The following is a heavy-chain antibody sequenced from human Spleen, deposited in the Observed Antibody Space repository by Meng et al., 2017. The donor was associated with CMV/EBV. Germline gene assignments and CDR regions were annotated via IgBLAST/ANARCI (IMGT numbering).Heavy chain of an antibody. CDR1: GGSVSSGSYY. CDR2: IYSSGSI. D-gene: IGHD2-2*01. V-gene: IGHV4-61*01. Sequence: GSLRLSCTVSGGSVSSGSYYWSWIRQPPGKGLEWIGYIYSSGSINYNPSLKSRVTISVDTSKNQFSLKLSSVTAADTAVYYCARGRSLIYCSSTSCYGMDVWGQGTTVTVSS. J-gene: IGHJ6*02. CDR3: ARGRSLIYCSSTSCYGMDV.